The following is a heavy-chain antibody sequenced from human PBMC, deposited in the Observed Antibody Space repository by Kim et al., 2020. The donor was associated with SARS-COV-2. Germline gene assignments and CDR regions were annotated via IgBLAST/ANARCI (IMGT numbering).Heavy chain of an antibody. J-gene: IGHJ2*01. CDR1: GFTFSSFA. V-gene: IGHV3-23*01. D-gene: IGHD6-13*01. Sequence: GGSLRLSCAASGFTFSSFAMTWVRQAPGKGLEWVSILSDSGGDTFYADSVKGRFTISRDNSKNTLYLQMNSLRAEDTAVYYCAKMGIPARGQWCFDLCGRSTLVTVSS. CDR2: LSDSGGDT. CDR3: AKMGIPARGQWCFDL.